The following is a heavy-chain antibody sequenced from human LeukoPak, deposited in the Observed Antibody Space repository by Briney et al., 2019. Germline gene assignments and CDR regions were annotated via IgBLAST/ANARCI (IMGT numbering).Heavy chain of an antibody. CDR3: ADPLRDFGY. CDR1: GFTFSDYA. J-gene: IGHJ4*02. V-gene: IGHV3-23*01. Sequence: PGGSLRLSCAASGFTFSDYAMTWVRQAPGEGLEWVSGISGSGGNTHYAESVKGRFTISRDNSKNMLYLQMSSLRDEDTAIYYCADPLRDFGYWGQGTLVTVSS. CDR2: ISGSGGNT. D-gene: IGHD2-15*01.